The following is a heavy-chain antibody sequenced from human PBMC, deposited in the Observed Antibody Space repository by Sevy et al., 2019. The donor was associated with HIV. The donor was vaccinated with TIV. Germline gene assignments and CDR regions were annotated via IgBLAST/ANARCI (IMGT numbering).Heavy chain of an antibody. CDR3: ASSYYESSGYSPLYYYGMDV. CDR1: GGTFSNYA. D-gene: IGHD3-22*01. Sequence: SVKVSCKASGGTFSNYAISWVRQAPGQGLEWMGGFIPMFDTANSAQKFQGRVTLTADGSTSTAYMELSSLRSEDTAVYYCASSYYESSGYSPLYYYGMDVWGQRTSVTVSS. V-gene: IGHV1-69*13. CDR2: FIPMFDTA. J-gene: IGHJ6*02.